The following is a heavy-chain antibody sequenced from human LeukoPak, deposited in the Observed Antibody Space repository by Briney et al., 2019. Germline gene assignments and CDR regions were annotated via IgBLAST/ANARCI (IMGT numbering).Heavy chain of an antibody. D-gene: IGHD2-15*01. CDR3: AKAPVTSCRGAFCYPFDY. Sequence: GGSLRLSCAASGFIFSTYSMNWVRQAPGKGLEWVSAMSSSDDGRYYAASVRGRSTISRDTSRSTLYLQMNSLRAEDAAVYYCAKAPVTSCRGAFCYPFDYWGQGTLVTVSS. J-gene: IGHJ4*02. V-gene: IGHV3-23*01. CDR2: MSSSDDGR. CDR1: GFIFSTYS.